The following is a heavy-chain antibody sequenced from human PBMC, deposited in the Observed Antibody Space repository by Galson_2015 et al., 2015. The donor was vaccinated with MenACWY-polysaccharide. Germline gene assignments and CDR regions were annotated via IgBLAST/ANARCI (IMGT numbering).Heavy chain of an antibody. CDR2: ISGSGGTT. CDR1: GFTFSSYS. CDR3: AKEAPFCGGGGYCAFDF. V-gene: IGHV3-23*01. J-gene: IGHJ3*01. Sequence: SLRLSCAASGFTFSSYSMGWVRQAPGKGLEWVSDISGSGGTTYYADSVKGRFTISRDNSKNTLYLQMYSLRAEDTAVYYCAKEAPFCGGGGYCAFDFWGQGTLVTVSS. D-gene: IGHD2-15*01.